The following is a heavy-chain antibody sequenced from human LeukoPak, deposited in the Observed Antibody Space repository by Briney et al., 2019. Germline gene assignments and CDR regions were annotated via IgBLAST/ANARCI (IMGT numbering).Heavy chain of an antibody. CDR2: ISGSGGST. CDR3: AKIPHSSYYYDSSGYLDY. J-gene: IGHJ4*02. D-gene: IGHD3-22*01. Sequence: QPGGSLRLSCAASGFTFSTYAMNWVRQAPGKGLEWVSAISGSGGSTYTADSVKGRFTIPRNNSKNTLYLQMNSLRAEDTAIYYCAKIPHSSYYYDSSGYLDYWGQGTLVSVSS. CDR1: GFTFSTYA. V-gene: IGHV3-23*01.